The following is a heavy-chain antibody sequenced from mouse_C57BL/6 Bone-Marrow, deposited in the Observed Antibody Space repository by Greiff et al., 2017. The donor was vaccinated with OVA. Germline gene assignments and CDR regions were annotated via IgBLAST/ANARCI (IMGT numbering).Heavy chain of an antibody. CDR1: GFSLTSYG. CDR3: ATSYYGSVYAMDY. CDR2: IWSGGST. V-gene: IGHV2-4*01. Sequence: VKLMESGPGLVQPSQSLSITCTVSGFSLTSYGVHWVRQPPGKGLEWLGVIWSGGSTDYNAAFISRLSISKDNSKSQVFFKMNSLQADDTAIYYCATSYYGSVYAMDYWGQGTSVTVSS. J-gene: IGHJ4*01. D-gene: IGHD1-1*01.